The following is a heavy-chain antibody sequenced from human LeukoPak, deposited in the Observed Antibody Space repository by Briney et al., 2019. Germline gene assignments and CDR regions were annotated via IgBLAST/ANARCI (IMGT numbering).Heavy chain of an antibody. Sequence: PSETLSLTCTVSGGSISSYYWSWIRQHPGKGLEWIGYKYYSGSANYNPSLKSRLTISVDTSKNQFSLQLSSVTAADTAMYYCATPYCSSISCLDVFNIWGQGTMVTVSS. CDR2: KYYSGSA. CDR1: GGSISSYY. J-gene: IGHJ3*02. V-gene: IGHV4-59*12. CDR3: ATPYCSSISCLDVFNI. D-gene: IGHD2-2*01.